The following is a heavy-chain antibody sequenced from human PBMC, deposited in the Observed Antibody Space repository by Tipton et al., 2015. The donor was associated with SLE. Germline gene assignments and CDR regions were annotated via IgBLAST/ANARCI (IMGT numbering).Heavy chain of an antibody. CDR3: ARGVTVATNAFDA. V-gene: IGHV1-46*01. Sequence: QLVQSGPEVKKPGASVKLSCKASGYTFTNYYIHWVRQAPGQGLEWMGIVNPTGGLTTYAQKFQGRVTMTRDTSTSTVHMELSSLTSEDRAVYYCARGVTVATNAFDAWGQGTMVTVSS. CDR2: VNPTGGLT. D-gene: IGHD6-19*01. CDR1: GYTFTNYY. J-gene: IGHJ3*01.